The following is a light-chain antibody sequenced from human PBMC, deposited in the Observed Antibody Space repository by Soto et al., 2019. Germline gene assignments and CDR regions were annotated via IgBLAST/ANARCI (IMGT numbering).Light chain of an antibody. CDR2: EDN. J-gene: IGLJ3*02. CDR1: SGSIASNY. V-gene: IGLV6-57*01. CDR3: QSYDSSKPWV. Sequence: NFMLTQPHSVSESPGKTVTISCTRSSGSIASNYVHWYQQRPGSSPNIVIYEDNQRPSGVPDRFSGSIDSSSNSASLTISGLKTEDEADYYCQSYDSSKPWVFGGGTKVTVL.